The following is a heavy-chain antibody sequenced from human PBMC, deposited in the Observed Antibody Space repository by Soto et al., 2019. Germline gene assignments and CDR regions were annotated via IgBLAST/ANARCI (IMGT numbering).Heavy chain of an antibody. CDR2: ISGSDDST. D-gene: IGHD6-6*01. J-gene: IGHJ4*02. CDR3: AKRSSSSTFDY. Sequence: PLGVLRLSCAASGFTFSSYAMSWVRQAPGKGLEWVSVISGSDDSTYYADSVKGRFTISRDNSKNTLYLQMNSLRAEDTAVYYCAKRSSSSTFDYWGQGTLVTVSS. CDR1: GFTFSSYA. V-gene: IGHV3-23*01.